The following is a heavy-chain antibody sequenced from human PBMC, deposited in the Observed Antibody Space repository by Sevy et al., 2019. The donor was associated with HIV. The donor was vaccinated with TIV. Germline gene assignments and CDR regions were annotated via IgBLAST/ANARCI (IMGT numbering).Heavy chain of an antibody. CDR3: ASLSGYYYDSSRYYNTDAFDI. Sequence: ASVKVSCKASGYTFTDYFMHWVRQAPGQGLEWMGWINPNSGGTNYAQRFRGRVTMTRDTYISTAYMELSRLRSDDTAVYYCASLSGYYYDSSRYYNTDAFDIWGQGTMVTVSS. D-gene: IGHD3-22*01. V-gene: IGHV1-2*02. J-gene: IGHJ3*02. CDR1: GYTFTDYF. CDR2: INPNSGGT.